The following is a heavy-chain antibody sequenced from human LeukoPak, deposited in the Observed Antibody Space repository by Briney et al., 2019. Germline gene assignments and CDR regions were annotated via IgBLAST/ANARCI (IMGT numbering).Heavy chain of an antibody. V-gene: IGHV1-69*02. CDR3: ARSGYCSSTSCYRSYYYYYVDV. CDR2: IIPILGIA. Sequence: GASVTVSCKASGGTFSIYTISWVRQAPGQGLEWMGRIIPILGIANYAQKFQGRVTIPADKSTSTAYMELSSLRSEDTAVYYCARSGYCSSTSCYRSYYYYYVDVWGKGTTVTVSS. J-gene: IGHJ6*03. CDR1: GGTFSIYT. D-gene: IGHD2-2*01.